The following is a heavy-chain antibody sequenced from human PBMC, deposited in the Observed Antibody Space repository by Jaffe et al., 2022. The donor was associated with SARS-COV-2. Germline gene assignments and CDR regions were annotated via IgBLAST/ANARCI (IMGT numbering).Heavy chain of an antibody. D-gene: IGHD3-22*01. V-gene: IGHV1-46*01. J-gene: IGHJ4*02. Sequence: QVQLVQSGAEVKKPGASVKVSCKASGYTFTSYYMHWVRQAPGQGLEWMGIINPSGGSTSYAQKFQGRVTMTRDTSTSTVYMELSSLRSEDTAVYYCASNYYDSSGHHSTSVGYWGQGTLVTVSS. CDR2: INPSGGST. CDR1: GYTFTSYY. CDR3: ASNYYDSSGHHSTSVGY.